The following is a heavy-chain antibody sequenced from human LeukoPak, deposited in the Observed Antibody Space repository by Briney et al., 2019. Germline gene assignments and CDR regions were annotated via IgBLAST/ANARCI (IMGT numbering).Heavy chain of an antibody. D-gene: IGHD5-24*01. V-gene: IGHV3-23*01. CDR3: ARSEMGYDNYYMDV. Sequence: PAGGSLRLSCAASGFTFSSYAMSWVRQAPGKGLEWVSAFSGSGGDTYYADSVKGRFTISRDNARNSVYLQMNSLRAEDTAVYYCARSEMGYDNYYMDVWGKGTTVTISS. J-gene: IGHJ6*03. CDR1: GFTFSSYA. CDR2: FSGSGGDT.